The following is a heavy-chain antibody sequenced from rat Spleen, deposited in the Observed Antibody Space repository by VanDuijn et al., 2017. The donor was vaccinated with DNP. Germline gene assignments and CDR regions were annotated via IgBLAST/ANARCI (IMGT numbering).Heavy chain of an antibody. J-gene: IGHJ3*01. Sequence: EVQLVESGGGLVQPGRSMKLSCAAAVFTFSDYNMAWVRQTPTKGLEWVASISNSGGTTYYREPVKGRFTISRGNAKSSLYLQMDSLRSEDTATYDCTTDAAYWGQGTLVTVSS. CDR1: VFTFSDYN. V-gene: IGHV5-20*01. CDR3: TTDAAY. CDR2: ISNSGGTT.